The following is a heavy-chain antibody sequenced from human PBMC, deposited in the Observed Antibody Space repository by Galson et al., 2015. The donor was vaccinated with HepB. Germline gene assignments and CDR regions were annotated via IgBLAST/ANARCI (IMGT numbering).Heavy chain of an antibody. V-gene: IGHV3-33*08. CDR1: GFTFSSYG. CDR3: ARDIAVAGTDDYYGMDV. CDR2: IWYDGSNK. J-gene: IGHJ6*02. D-gene: IGHD6-19*01. Sequence: SLRLSCAASGFTFSSYGMHWVRQAPGKGLEWVAVIWYDGSNKYYADSVKGRFTISRDNSKNTLYLQMNSLRAEDTAVYYCARDIAVAGTDDYYGMDVWGQGTTVTVSS.